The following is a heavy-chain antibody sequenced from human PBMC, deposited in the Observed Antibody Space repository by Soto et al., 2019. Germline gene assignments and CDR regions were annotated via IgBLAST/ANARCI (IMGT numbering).Heavy chain of an antibody. J-gene: IGHJ4*02. CDR3: AKTPRQWLVYFDY. V-gene: IGHV3-23*01. D-gene: IGHD6-19*01. Sequence: EVQLLESGGGLVQPGGSLRLSFAASGFTFINYTIAWVPQAPGKGLEWVSGISGSGGTTYYSDSVKGRFTISSDNSKDTLHLQMNSLRAEDTAVYYCAKTPRQWLVYFDYWGQGALVTVSS. CDR2: ISGSGGTT. CDR1: GFTFINYT.